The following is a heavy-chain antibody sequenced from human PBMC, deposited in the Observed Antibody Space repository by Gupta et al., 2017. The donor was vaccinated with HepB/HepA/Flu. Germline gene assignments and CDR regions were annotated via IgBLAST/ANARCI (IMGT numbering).Heavy chain of an antibody. CDR1: GFTFGSYA. V-gene: IGHV3-30-3*01. CDR3: ARDPNHIVVLTAIDY. D-gene: IGHD2-21*02. Sequence: QVQLVESGGGVVQPGRSLRLSCAASGFTFGSYAMHWVRQAPGKGLGWVAVISYDGSEIYYADSGKGRFTISRYNFKNTLYLQMNSLRVEDTAVYYCARDPNHIVVLTAIDYWGQGTLVTVSS. CDR2: ISYDGSEI. J-gene: IGHJ4*02.